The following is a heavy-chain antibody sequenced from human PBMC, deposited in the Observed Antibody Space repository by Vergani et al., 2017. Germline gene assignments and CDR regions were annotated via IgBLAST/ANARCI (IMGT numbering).Heavy chain of an antibody. CDR1: GYTFSNYY. J-gene: IGHJ4*02. CDR2: INPSGGHT. CDR3: ARGDYGILTGYRY. V-gene: IGHV1-46*03. D-gene: IGHD3-9*01. Sequence: QVQVVQSGAEVKKSGASVKVSCKTSGYTFSNYYMHWVRQAPGQGLEWMGRINPSGGHTNYAQKFQGRVTMTRDTSTSTVYMERSSLRSEDTAIYYCARGDYGILTGYRYWGQGTLVTVSA.